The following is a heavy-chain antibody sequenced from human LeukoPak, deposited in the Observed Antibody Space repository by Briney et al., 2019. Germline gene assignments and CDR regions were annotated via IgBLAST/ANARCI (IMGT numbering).Heavy chain of an antibody. CDR2: IRSKANSYAT. CDR3: TSHIVVVPAAMGDYYYYGMDV. Sequence: GGSLRLSCAASGFTFSGSAMHWVRQASGKGLEWVGRIRSKANSYATAYAASVEGRFTISRDDSKNTAYLQMNSLKTEDTAVYYCTSHIVVVPAAMGDYYYYGMDVWGQGTTVTVSS. CDR1: GFTFSGSA. D-gene: IGHD2-2*01. J-gene: IGHJ6*02. V-gene: IGHV3-73*01.